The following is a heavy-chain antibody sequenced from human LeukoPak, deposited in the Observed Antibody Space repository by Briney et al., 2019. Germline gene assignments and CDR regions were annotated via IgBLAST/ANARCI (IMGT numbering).Heavy chain of an antibody. V-gene: IGHV3-30*04. J-gene: IGHJ4*02. CDR1: GFIFSNYA. CDR3: ARVYLERLTAGYFDH. CDR2: ISDDGRHN. D-gene: IGHD2-8*01. Sequence: GGSLRLSCEGSGFIFSNYAMNWVRQAPGKGLEWVAVISDDGRHNYYADSVKGRFTISRDNSKSTLYLQMNSLRDDDSAAYLCARVYLERLTAGYFDHWGQGTQVTVSS.